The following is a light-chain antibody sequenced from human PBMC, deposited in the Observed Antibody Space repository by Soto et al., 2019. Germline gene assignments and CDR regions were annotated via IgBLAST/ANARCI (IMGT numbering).Light chain of an antibody. CDR1: QSVSSSY. V-gene: IGKV3-20*01. J-gene: IGKJ5*01. CDR2: GAS. CDR3: QQYGSSPRSFT. Sequence: EIVLTPSPGTLSLSPGDGATLYCRASQSVSSSYLAWYQQKPGQAPRLHIYGASSRATGIPDRFSGSESGTDFTLTISRLEPEDFAVYSCQQYGSSPRSFTFGQGTRLEI.